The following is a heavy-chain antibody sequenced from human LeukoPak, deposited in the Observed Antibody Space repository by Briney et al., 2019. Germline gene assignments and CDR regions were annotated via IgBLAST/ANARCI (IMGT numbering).Heavy chain of an antibody. Sequence: SETLSLTCTVSGGSISSYYWSWIRQPPGKGLEWIGYIYYSGSTSYNPSLESRVTISVDTSKNQFSLKLSSVTAADTAVYYCARDPIRITMTVVPRWAFDIWGQGTMVTVSS. CDR1: GGSISSYY. V-gene: IGHV4-59*12. J-gene: IGHJ3*02. CDR2: IYYSGST. CDR3: ARDPIRITMTVVPRWAFDI. D-gene: IGHD3-22*01.